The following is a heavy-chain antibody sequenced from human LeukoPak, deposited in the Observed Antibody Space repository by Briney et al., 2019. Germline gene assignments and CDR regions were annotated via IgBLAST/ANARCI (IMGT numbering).Heavy chain of an antibody. V-gene: IGHV3-23*01. CDR3: ARGEMDFDY. CDR2: ISGSGGST. Sequence: GGSLRLSCAASGFSFSSYAMSWVRQAPGKGLEWVSVISGSGGSTYYADSVKGRFTISRDNSKNTLYLQMNSLRAEDTAVYYCARGEMDFDYWGQGTLVTVSS. CDR1: GFSFSSYA. J-gene: IGHJ4*02. D-gene: IGHD3-16*01.